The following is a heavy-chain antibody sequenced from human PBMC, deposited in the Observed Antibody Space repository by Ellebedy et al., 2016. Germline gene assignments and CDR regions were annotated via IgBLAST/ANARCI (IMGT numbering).Heavy chain of an antibody. CDR1: GGSIGSGGYS. Sequence: SETLSLTXAVSGGSIGSGGYSWSWIRQPPGKGLEWIGYIYHSGSTYYNPSLKSRVTISVDTSKNQFSLKLSSVTAADTAVYYCASSRVAAAGKHWFNPWGQGTLVTVSS. V-gene: IGHV4-30-2*01. CDR2: IYHSGST. D-gene: IGHD6-13*01. CDR3: ASSRVAAAGKHWFNP. J-gene: IGHJ5*02.